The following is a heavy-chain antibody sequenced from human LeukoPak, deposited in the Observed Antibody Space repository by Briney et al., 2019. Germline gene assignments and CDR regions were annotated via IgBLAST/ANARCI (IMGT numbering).Heavy chain of an antibody. CDR3: ARDLYGDYFFDY. J-gene: IGHJ4*02. D-gene: IGHD4-17*01. CDR1: GFTFSSYY. V-gene: IGHV3-7*01. Sequence: GGSLRLSCVASGFTFSSYYMSWVRQAPGKGLEWVANIKEDGSERYYVDSMKGRFTISRDNAKNSLYLQMNSLRAEDAAVYYCARDLYGDYFFDYWGQGTLVTVSS. CDR2: IKEDGSER.